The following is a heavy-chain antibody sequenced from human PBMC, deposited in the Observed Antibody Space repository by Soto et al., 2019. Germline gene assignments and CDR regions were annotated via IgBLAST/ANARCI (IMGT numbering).Heavy chain of an antibody. CDR1: DFTFSSYW. CDR2: INEDGSTT. V-gene: IGHV3-74*01. Sequence: ELQLVESGGGLVQPGGSLRLSCAASDFTFSSYWMHWVRQSPGKGLVWVSRINEDGSTTNYADYVKSRFIISRDNVKNTLNLQMNSLRPEDTGVYFCATFKHGSDYYGIDVWGQGTTVTVSS. CDR3: ATFKHGSDYYGIDV. J-gene: IGHJ6*02.